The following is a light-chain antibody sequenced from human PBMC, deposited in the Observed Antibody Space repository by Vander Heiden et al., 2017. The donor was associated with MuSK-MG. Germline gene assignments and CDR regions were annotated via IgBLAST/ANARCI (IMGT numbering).Light chain of an antibody. CDR1: QSVSNDY. CDR3: QQYGNSPLT. J-gene: IGKJ4*01. V-gene: IGKV3-20*01. CDR2: AGS. Sequence: EIVLTQSPGTLSVSPGESATLSCRASQSVSNDYLAWYQQNPGQAPRLLIYAGSRTAIGIPDRFSGRGSGTDFTVTISRLEPEHFGVYFCQQYGNSPLTFGGGTKVEIK.